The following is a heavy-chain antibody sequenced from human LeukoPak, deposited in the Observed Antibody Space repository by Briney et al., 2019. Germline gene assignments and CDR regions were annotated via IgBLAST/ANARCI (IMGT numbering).Heavy chain of an antibody. Sequence: SVKVSCKASGGTFSSYAISWVRQAPGQGLEWMGGIIPIFGTASYAQKFQGRVTITAGESTSTAYMELSSLRSEDTAVYYCARKRAGTSLMDYYGMDVWGKGTTVTVSS. CDR2: IIPIFGTA. CDR3: ARKRAGTSLMDYYGMDV. J-gene: IGHJ6*04. CDR1: GGTFSSYA. V-gene: IGHV1-69*01. D-gene: IGHD6-13*01.